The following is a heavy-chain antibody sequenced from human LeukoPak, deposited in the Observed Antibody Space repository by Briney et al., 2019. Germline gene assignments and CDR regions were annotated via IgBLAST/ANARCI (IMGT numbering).Heavy chain of an antibody. Sequence: ASVKVSCKASGYTFINYGISWVRQAPGQGPEWMGWISAYNGNTNYAQKLQGRVTMTTDTSTSTAYMELRSLRSDDTAVYYCARDVNQLLNPFYDYVWGSYRLDAFDIWGQGTMVTVSS. CDR3: ARDVNQLLNPFYDYVWGSYRLDAFDI. V-gene: IGHV1-18*01. CDR1: GYTFINYG. J-gene: IGHJ3*02. D-gene: IGHD3-16*02. CDR2: ISAYNGNT.